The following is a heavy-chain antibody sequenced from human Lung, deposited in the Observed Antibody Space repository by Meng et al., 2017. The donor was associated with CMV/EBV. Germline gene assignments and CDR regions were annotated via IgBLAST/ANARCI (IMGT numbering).Heavy chain of an antibody. J-gene: IGHJ6*02. CDR1: GGSISSSNW. D-gene: IGHD3-10*01. CDR2: IYHSGST. CDR3: AREKTYYYGSGSPHYYYYGMDV. V-gene: IGHV4-4*02. Sequence: SETLSLTCAASGGSISSSNWWSWVRQPPGKGLEWIGEIYHSGSTNYNPSLKSRVTISVDKSKNQFSLKLSSVTAADTAVYYCAREKTYYYGSGSPHYYYYGMDVXGQGXTVTVSS.